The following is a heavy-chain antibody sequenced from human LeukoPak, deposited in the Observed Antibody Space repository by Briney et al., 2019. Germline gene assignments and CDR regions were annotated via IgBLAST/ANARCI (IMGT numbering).Heavy chain of an antibody. Sequence: PSETLSLTCTVPGGSISTNSYSWGWIRQPPGKGLEWNGSIFYTGPAYYSPSLKSRFTMSVDTSKIQFSLKLSSVTAADTAVFYCARVISTSGSYCLDPWGQGNLVTVSS. CDR3: ARVISTSGSYCLDP. CDR1: GGSISTNSYS. V-gene: IGHV4-39*01. J-gene: IGHJ5*02. CDR2: IFYTGPA. D-gene: IGHD3-10*01.